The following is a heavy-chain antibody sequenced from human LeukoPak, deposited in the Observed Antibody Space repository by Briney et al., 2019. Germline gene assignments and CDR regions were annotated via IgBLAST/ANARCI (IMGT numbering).Heavy chain of an antibody. CDR1: GFTFSNAW. Sequence: GGSLRLSCAASGFTFSNAWMTWVRQGPGKGLEWVGRIKSKTDGGTTDYAAPVKGRFSISRDDSKNTLYLQMNSLKTEDTAVYYCATDRLGTGGGYNSGDYWGQGTLVTVSS. CDR3: ATDRLGTGGGYNSGDY. J-gene: IGHJ4*02. D-gene: IGHD5-24*01. CDR2: IKSKTDGGTT. V-gene: IGHV3-15*01.